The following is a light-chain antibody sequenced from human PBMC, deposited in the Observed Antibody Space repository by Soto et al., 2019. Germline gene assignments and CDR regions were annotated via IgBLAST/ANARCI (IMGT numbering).Light chain of an antibody. CDR3: CSDIGARTYV. CDR2: EGN. V-gene: IGLV2-23*01. Sequence: QSVLTQPASVSGAPGQSITISCTGSVSDVGTFGPVSWYQQHPGQVPQLIIYEGNRPPSGLSGRFSCSTSGNTASLTISRLQAEDEAYYYGCSDIGARTYVFGGGTKLTVL. J-gene: IGLJ7*01. CDR1: VSDVGTFGP.